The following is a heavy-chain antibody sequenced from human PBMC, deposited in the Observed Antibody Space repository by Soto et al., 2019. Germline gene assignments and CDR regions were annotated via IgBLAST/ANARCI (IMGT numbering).Heavy chain of an antibody. CDR1: GFTFSSYA. V-gene: IGHV3-23*01. D-gene: IGHD2-15*01. CDR3: AKVEVVTAHST. Sequence: GGSLRLSCAASGFTFSSYAMSWVRQAPGKGLEWVSTISASGGSTYFADSVKGRFTISRDNSKNTLYLQMNSLRAEDAAVYYCAKVEVVTAHSTWGQGTLVTVSS. CDR2: ISASGGST. J-gene: IGHJ4*02.